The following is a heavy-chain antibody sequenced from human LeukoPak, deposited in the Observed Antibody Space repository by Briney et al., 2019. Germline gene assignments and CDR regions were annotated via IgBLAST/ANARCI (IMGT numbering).Heavy chain of an antibody. CDR2: IYSGGST. D-gene: IGHD2-15*01. V-gene: IGHV3-53*01. J-gene: IGHJ6*03. CDR3: ARDVGYYYYMDV. CDR1: GFTVNSNY. Sequence: GGSLRLSCAASGFTVNSNYMSWVRQAPGKGLGWVSVIYSGGSTYYGDSVKGRFTISRDNSKNTLYLQMNSLRAEDTAVYYCARDVGYYYYMDVWGKGTTVTVSS.